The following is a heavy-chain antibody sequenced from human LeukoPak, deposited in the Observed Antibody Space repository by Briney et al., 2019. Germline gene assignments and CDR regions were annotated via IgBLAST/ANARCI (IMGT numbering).Heavy chain of an antibody. V-gene: IGHV3-74*01. Sequence: GGSLRLSCVASGFSLSGYWMYWVRQAPGKGLMYISRNNGDGSTTNYADVVKGRFTMSRDNVKNTLYLQMNSLRVEDTAVYYCARDPRNVGLAPWGQGTLATVSS. CDR3: ARDPRNVGLAP. CDR2: NNGDGSTT. D-gene: IGHD2-15*01. J-gene: IGHJ5*02. CDR1: GFSLSGYW.